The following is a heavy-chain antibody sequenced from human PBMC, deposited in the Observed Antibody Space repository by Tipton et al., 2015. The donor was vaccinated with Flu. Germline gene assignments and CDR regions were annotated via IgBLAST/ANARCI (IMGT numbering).Heavy chain of an antibody. CDR2: IYYTGST. V-gene: IGHV4-59*01. CDR1: GGSISGNY. CDR3: ARMGYCGGGSCYWDY. J-gene: IGHJ4*02. D-gene: IGHD2-15*01. Sequence: TLSLTCTVSGGSISGNYWNWIQQPPGRGLEWIGYIYYTGSTKYSPSLKSRVTMSVDMSKNQFSLKLSSVTAADTAVYYCARMGYCGGGSCYWDYWGQGTLVTVSS.